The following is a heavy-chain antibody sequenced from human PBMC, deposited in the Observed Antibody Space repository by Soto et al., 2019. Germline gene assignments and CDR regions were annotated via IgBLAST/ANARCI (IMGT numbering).Heavy chain of an antibody. D-gene: IGHD3-9*01. V-gene: IGHV1-18*01. CDR1: GYTFTSYG. CDR2: ISAYNGNT. Sequence: QVQLVQSGAEVKKPGASVKVSCKASGYTFTSYGISWVRQAPGQGLEWMGWISAYNGNTNYAQKLQGRGTMTTDTSTSAAYMELRSLRSDDTAVYYCARGGPYYDILTGYYTSGYFDYWGQGTLVTVSS. CDR3: ARGGPYYDILTGYYTSGYFDY. J-gene: IGHJ4*02.